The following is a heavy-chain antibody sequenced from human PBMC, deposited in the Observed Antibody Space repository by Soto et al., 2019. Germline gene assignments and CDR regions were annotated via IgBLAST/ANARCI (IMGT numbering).Heavy chain of an antibody. V-gene: IGHV1-46*01. J-gene: IGHJ4*02. CDR2: INPSGGST. Sequence: GASVKVSCKASGYTFTNFHMHWVRQAPGQGLEWMGIINPSGGSTTYAQKFQGRVTMTRDTSTSTVYMELSSLRSEDTAVYYCARDHGDIVVRGTGGYWGQGTLVTV. CDR3: ARDHGDIVVRGTGGY. D-gene: IGHD2-15*01. CDR1: GYTFTNFH.